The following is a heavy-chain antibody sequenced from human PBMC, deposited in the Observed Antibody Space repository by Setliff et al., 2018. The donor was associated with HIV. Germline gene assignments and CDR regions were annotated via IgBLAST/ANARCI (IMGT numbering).Heavy chain of an antibody. Sequence: GASVKVSCKASGGTFSSYGISWVRQAPGQGLEWMGGIIPIFGTANYAQKFQGRVTITADESTSTAYMELSRLRSEDTALYYCATLGYDVDYWGQGTLVTVSS. CDR1: GGTFSSYG. J-gene: IGHJ4*02. CDR2: IIPIFGTA. D-gene: IGHD2-2*01. V-gene: IGHV1-69*13. CDR3: ATLGYDVDY.